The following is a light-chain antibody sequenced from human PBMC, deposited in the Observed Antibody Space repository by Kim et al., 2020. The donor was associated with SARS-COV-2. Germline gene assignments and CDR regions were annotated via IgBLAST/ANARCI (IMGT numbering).Light chain of an antibody. Sequence: GSPEQTASITCSGDKLGDKYACWYQKKPGQSPVLVIYQDSKRPSGIPERFSGSNSGNTATLTISGTQAMDEADYYCQAWDSSTAVFGTGTKVTVL. CDR1: KLGDKY. CDR2: QDS. J-gene: IGLJ1*01. V-gene: IGLV3-1*01. CDR3: QAWDSSTAV.